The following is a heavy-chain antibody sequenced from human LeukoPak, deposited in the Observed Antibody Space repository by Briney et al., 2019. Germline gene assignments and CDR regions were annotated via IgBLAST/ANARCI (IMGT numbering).Heavy chain of an antibody. CDR2: ISGSGVST. Sequence: GGSLRLSCAASGLTFSSYSMSWVRQAPGKGLEWVSAISGSGVSTYYADSVKGRFTISRDTSKNTLYLQMNSLRAEDTAVYFCAKDLLSGWYYFDYWGQGTLVTVSS. J-gene: IGHJ4*02. CDR1: GLTFSSYS. D-gene: IGHD6-19*01. V-gene: IGHV3-23*01. CDR3: AKDLLSGWYYFDY.